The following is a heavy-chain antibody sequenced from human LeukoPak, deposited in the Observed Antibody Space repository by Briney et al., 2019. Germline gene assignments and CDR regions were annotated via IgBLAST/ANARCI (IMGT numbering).Heavy chain of an antibody. D-gene: IGHD3-3*01. J-gene: IGHJ4*02. Sequence: ASVKVSCKASGYTFTGYYMHWVRQAPGQGLEWMGRINPNSGGTNYAQKFQGRVTMTRDTSISTAYMELSRLRSDDTAVYYCARVRPYTIFGVVIKSDFDYWGQGTLVTVSS. V-gene: IGHV1-2*06. CDR1: GYTFTGYY. CDR2: INPNSGGT. CDR3: ARVRPYTIFGVVIKSDFDY.